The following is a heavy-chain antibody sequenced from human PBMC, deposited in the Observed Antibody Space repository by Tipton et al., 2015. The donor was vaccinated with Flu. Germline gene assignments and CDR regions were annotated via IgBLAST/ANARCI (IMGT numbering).Heavy chain of an antibody. CDR3: ARRDYSNYVSEPKNWFDP. Sequence: TLSLTCTVSGGFVSSYYWNWIRQPPGKGLEWIGYIYNNQYTKYNPSLKSRVIVSVDPSMSQFSLRLTSVTAADTAVYYCARRDYSNYVSEPKNWFDPWGQGILATVSS. CDR1: GGFVSSYY. D-gene: IGHD4-11*01. CDR2: IYNNQYT. J-gene: IGHJ5*02. V-gene: IGHV4-4*09.